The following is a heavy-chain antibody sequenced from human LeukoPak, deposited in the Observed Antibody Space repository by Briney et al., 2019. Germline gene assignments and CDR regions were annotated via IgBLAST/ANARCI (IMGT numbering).Heavy chain of an antibody. V-gene: IGHV3-30-3*01. J-gene: IGHJ5*02. CDR2: ISYDGSNK. D-gene: IGHD6-6*01. CDR3: ASIAARLGNWFDP. Sequence: GRSLRLSCAASGFTFSSYAMHWVRQAPGKGLEWVAVISYDGSNKYYADSVKGRFTISRDNSKNTLYLQMNSLRAEDTAVYYCASIAARLGNWFDPWGLGTLVTVSS. CDR1: GFTFSSYA.